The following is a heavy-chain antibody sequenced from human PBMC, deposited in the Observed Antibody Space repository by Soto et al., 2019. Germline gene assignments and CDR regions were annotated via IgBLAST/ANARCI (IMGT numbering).Heavy chain of an antibody. Sequence: GGSLRLSCAASGFTFSSYSMNWVRQAPGKGLEWVSYISSSSSTIYYADSVKGRFTISRDNAKNSLYLQMNSLRDEDTAVYYCASLGSGWYSWSWYFDLWGRGTLVTVSS. D-gene: IGHD6-19*01. CDR2: ISSSSSTI. CDR3: ASLGSGWYSWSWYFDL. V-gene: IGHV3-48*02. J-gene: IGHJ2*01. CDR1: GFTFSSYS.